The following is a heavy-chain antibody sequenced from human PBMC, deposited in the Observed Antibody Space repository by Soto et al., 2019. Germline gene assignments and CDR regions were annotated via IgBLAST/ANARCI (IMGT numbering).Heavy chain of an antibody. CDR3: ARQMAGEPPESYFDY. CDR2: IYPGDSDT. V-gene: IGHV5-51*01. D-gene: IGHD6-19*01. J-gene: IGHJ4*02. CDR1: GYSFTSYC. Sequence: GESLKISCKGSGYSFTSYCIGWVRQMPGKGLEWMGIIYPGDSDTRYSPSFQGQVTISADKSISTAYLQWSSLKASDTAMYYCARQMAGEPPESYFDYWGQGTLVTVSS.